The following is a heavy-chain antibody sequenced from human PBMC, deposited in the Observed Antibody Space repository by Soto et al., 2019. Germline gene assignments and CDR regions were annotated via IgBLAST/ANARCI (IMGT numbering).Heavy chain of an antibody. Sequence: QVQLGESWGGVVQPGRSLRLSCEPSGFSFSNYGMHWVRQAPGKGLEWVAVIWYDGSNKYYADSVKGRFTISRDNSKNTLYLQMDSLRAEDTAVYYCARDYRKGSTADYWGQGTLVTVS. V-gene: IGHV3-33*01. CDR2: IWYDGSNK. CDR3: ARDYRKGSTADY. J-gene: IGHJ4*02. CDR1: GFSFSNYG.